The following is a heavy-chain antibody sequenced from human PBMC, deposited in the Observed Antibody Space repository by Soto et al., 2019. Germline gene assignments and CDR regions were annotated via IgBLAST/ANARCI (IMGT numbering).Heavy chain of an antibody. D-gene: IGHD6-19*01. V-gene: IGHV1-18*01. CDR2: INTYSGNT. CDR1: GYTFTNFG. Sequence: ASVKVSCKASGYTFTNFGLNWVRQAPGQGLEWMGWINTYSGNTNYAQNLQGRVTMTIDSSASTAYMELSSLRSEDTAVYYCARAVAVAADFDYWGQGTLVTVSS. J-gene: IGHJ4*02. CDR3: ARAVAVAADFDY.